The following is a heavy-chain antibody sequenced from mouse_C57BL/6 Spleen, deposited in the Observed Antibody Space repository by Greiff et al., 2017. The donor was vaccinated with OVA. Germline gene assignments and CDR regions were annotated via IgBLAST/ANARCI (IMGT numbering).Heavy chain of an antibody. Sequence: EVMLVESGGGLVQSGRSLRLSCATSGFTFSDFYMEWVRQAPGKGLEWIAASRNKANDYTTEYSASVKGRFIVSRDTSQSILYLQMNALRAEDTAIYYCARDGLGGFDYWGQGTTLTVSS. CDR2: SRNKANDYTT. CDR1: GFTFSDFY. J-gene: IGHJ2*01. D-gene: IGHD4-1*01. V-gene: IGHV7-1*01. CDR3: ARDGLGGFDY.